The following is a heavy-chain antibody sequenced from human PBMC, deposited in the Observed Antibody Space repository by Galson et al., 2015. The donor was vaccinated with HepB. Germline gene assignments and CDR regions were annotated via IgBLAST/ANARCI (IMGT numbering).Heavy chain of an antibody. CDR3: ARDPYGRGATAGFDY. CDR2: ITDGGRST. V-gene: IGHV3-23*01. Sequence: SLRLSCAVSGFTFSNYAMDWVRQAPGKGLEWVSVITDGGRSTNYVDSVKGRFTISRDNSKNILYLQMNSLRVEDTAVYYCARDPYGRGATAGFDYWGQGTLVTVSS. CDR1: GFTFSNYA. J-gene: IGHJ4*02. D-gene: IGHD1-26*01.